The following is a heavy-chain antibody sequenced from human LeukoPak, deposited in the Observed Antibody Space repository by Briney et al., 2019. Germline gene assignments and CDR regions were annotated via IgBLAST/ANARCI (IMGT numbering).Heavy chain of an antibody. J-gene: IGHJ5*02. Sequence: SETLSLTCTVSGASIGLYYWSWIRQPAGKGLEWIGRIYTSGSTNYNPSLKSRVTMSVDTSKNQFSLKLSSVTAADTAVYYCARAGLFGSSGWYGWFDPWGQGTLVTVSS. D-gene: IGHD6-19*01. CDR1: GASIGLYY. CDR3: ARAGLFGSSGWYGWFDP. CDR2: IYTSGST. V-gene: IGHV4-4*07.